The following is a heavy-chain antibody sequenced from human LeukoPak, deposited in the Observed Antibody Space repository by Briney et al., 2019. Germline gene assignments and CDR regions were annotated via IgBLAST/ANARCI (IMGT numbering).Heavy chain of an antibody. J-gene: IGHJ4*02. V-gene: IGHV3-64*01. CDR3: ARISRSHDYDY. Sequence: GGSLRLSCAASGFNLSSDSMHWVRQAPGKGLEYVSAISSYGGNTYYANSVKDRFTISRDNSKNTVYLQMGSLRTEDMAVYYCARISRSHDYDYWGQGTLVTVSS. CDR1: GFNLSSDS. CDR2: ISSYGGNT. D-gene: IGHD6-6*01.